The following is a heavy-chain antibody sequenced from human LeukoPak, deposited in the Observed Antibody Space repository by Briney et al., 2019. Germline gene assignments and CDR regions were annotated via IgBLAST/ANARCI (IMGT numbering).Heavy chain of an antibody. CDR2: IKQDGSEK. Sequence: PGGSLRLSCAASGFTFSSYWMSWVRQAPGKGLEWVANIKQDGSEKYYVDSVKGRFTIARNNAKNSLYLQMNSLRAEDTAVYYCARALPNYDILTGYRWFDPWGQGTLVTVSS. V-gene: IGHV3-7*03. J-gene: IGHJ5*02. CDR1: GFTFSSYW. D-gene: IGHD3-9*01. CDR3: ARALPNYDILTGYRWFDP.